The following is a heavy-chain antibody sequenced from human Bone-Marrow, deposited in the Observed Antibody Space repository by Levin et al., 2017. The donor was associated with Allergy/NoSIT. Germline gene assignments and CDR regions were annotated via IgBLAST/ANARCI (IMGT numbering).Heavy chain of an antibody. CDR1: GFTFSSYA. D-gene: IGHD3-9*01. J-gene: IGHJ4*02. CDR2: ISGNGVST. V-gene: IGHV3-23*01. Sequence: GGSLRLSCEASGFTFSSYAMSWVREAPGKGLERVSAISGNGVSTYYADSVKGRFTISRDNSKNTLYLQMNSLRAEDTAVYYCAKKTNFDITDYLDYWRQGTLDTVSS. CDR3: AKKTNFDITDYLDY.